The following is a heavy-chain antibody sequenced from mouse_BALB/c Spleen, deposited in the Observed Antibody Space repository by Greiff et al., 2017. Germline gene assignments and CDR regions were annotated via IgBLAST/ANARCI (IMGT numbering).Heavy chain of an antibody. V-gene: IGHV5-12-1*01. CDR1: GFAFSSYD. CDR2: ISSGGGST. CDR3: ARHRGRSYWYFDV. Sequence: EVMLVESGGGLVKPGGSLKLSCAASGFAFSSYDMSWVRQTPEKRLEWVAYISSGGGSTYYPDTVKGRFTISRDNAKNTLYLQMSSLKSEDTAMYYCARHRGRSYWYFDVWGAGTTVTVSS. D-gene: IGHD3-1*01. J-gene: IGHJ1*01.